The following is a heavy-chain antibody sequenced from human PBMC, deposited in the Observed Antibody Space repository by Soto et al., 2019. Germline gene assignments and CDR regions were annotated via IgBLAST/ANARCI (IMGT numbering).Heavy chain of an antibody. V-gene: IGHV4-30-4*01. CDR2: IYYSGST. Sequence: SETLSLTCTVSGGSISSGDYYWSWIRQPPGKGLEWIGYIYYSGSTYYNPSLKSRVTISVDTSKNQFSLKLSSVTAAATAGYYCARGGDDYVWGSYRYNDYWGQGTLVTVSS. J-gene: IGHJ4*02. CDR3: ARGGDDYVWGSYRYNDY. CDR1: GGSISSGDYY. D-gene: IGHD3-16*02.